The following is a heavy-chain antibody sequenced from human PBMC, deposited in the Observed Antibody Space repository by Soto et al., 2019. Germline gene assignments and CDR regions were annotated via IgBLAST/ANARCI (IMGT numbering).Heavy chain of an antibody. CDR2: ISRDGDST. CDR1: GFSFSSYA. D-gene: IGHD3-3*01. V-gene: IGHV3-64D*06. Sequence: GGSLRLSCSASGFSFSSYAMNWVRQAPGKGLEYVSGISRDGDSTYYADFVKGRFTVSRDNSKNTLYLQVRSLRVEDTVVYYCVKDAAPLWNGFGRNWFDPWGPGTLVTVSS. J-gene: IGHJ5*02. CDR3: VKDAAPLWNGFGRNWFDP.